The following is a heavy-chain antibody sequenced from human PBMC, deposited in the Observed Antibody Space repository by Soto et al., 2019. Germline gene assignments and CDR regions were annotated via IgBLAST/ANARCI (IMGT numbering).Heavy chain of an antibody. D-gene: IGHD6-19*01. V-gene: IGHV4-4*02. CDR2: IYHTGTT. Sequence: QVQLQESGPGLVKPSWTLSLTCAVSGDSVSSNYYWCWVRQPPGKGVEWIGEIYHTGTTNYNPSLRSRVTRAVDKSNNQFSLDLSSGTAADTDVYYCARSAGWYAVHSWGPGTLVTVSS. CDR3: ARSAGWYAVHS. CDR1: GDSVSSNYY. J-gene: IGHJ4*02.